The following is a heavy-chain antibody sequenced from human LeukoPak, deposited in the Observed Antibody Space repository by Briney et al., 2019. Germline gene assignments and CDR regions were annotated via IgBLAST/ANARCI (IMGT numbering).Heavy chain of an antibody. CDR1: GGSISSSSYY. D-gene: IGHD1-26*01. V-gene: IGHV4-39*01. CDR3: ARPPSGSYLYYFDY. J-gene: IGHJ4*02. Sequence: PSETLSLTSTVSGGSISSSSYYWGWIRQPPGKGLEWIGSIYYSGGTYYNPSLKIRVTISVDTSKNQFSLKLSSVTAADTAVYYCARPPSGSYLYYFDYWGQGTLVTVSS. CDR2: IYYSGGT.